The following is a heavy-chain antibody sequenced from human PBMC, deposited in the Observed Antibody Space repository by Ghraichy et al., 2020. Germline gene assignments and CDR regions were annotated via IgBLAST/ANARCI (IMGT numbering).Heavy chain of an antibody. CDR2: IYTSGST. CDR1: GGSISSYY. J-gene: IGHJ3*02. D-gene: IGHD5-18*01. CDR3: ARDYPEGAMVNNAFDI. V-gene: IGHV4-4*07. Sequence: SETLSLTCTVSGGSISSYYWSWIRQPAGKGLEWIGRIYTSGSTNYNPSLKSRVTMSVDTSKNQFSLKLSSVTAADTAVYYCARDYPEGAMVNNAFDIWGQGTMVTVSS.